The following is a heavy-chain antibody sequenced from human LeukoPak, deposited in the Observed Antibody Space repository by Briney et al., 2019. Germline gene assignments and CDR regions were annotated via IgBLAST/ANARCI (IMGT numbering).Heavy chain of an antibody. J-gene: IGHJ4*02. Sequence: GGSLRLSCAASGFTFRTYWMSWVRQAPGKGLEWVSSISSSSSYIYYADSVKGRFTISRDNAKNSLYLQMNSLRAEDTAVYYCARVDSSGYDYWGQGTLVTVSS. D-gene: IGHD3-22*01. CDR1: GFTFRTYW. CDR2: ISSSSSYI. CDR3: ARVDSSGYDY. V-gene: IGHV3-21*01.